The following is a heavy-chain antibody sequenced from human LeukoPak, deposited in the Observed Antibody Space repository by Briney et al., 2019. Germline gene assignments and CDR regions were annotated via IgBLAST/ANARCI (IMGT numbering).Heavy chain of an antibody. V-gene: IGHV4-34*01. CDR3: ARDVGATPGYFDY. CDR1: GGSFSGYY. J-gene: IGHJ4*02. CDR2: INHSGSS. Sequence: SETLSLTCAVYGGSFSGYYWSWIRQPPGKGLEWIGEINHSGSSNYNPSLKSRVTISVDTSKNQFSLKLSSVTAADTAVYYCARDVGATPGYFDYWGQGTLVTVSS. D-gene: IGHD1-26*01.